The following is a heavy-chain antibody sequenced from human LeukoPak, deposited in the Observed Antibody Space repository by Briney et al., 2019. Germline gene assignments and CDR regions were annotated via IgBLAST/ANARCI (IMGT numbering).Heavy chain of an antibody. J-gene: IGHJ4*02. Sequence: GESLKISCKGSGYTFTNYWIAWVRQMPGKGLEWMGIIYPGDFDTRYSPSFQGQVTISADKSISTAYLQWSSLKASDTAMYYCAGGSPNYFDSRGYYYGPFDYWGQGTLVTVSS. V-gene: IGHV5-51*01. CDR2: IYPGDFDT. D-gene: IGHD3-22*01. CDR1: GYTFTNYW. CDR3: AGGSPNYFDSRGYYYGPFDY.